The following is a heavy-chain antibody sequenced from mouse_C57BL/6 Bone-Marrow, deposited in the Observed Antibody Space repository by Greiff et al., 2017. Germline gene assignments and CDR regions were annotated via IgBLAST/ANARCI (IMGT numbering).Heavy chain of an antibody. V-gene: IGHV14-4*01. CDR1: GFNIKDDY. CDR2: IDPENGDT. D-gene: IGHD2-4*01. CDR3: TTYSIYYDYDAWFAY. Sequence: VQLQQSGAELVRPGASVKLSCTASGFNIKDDYMHWVKQRPEQGLEWIGWIDPENGDTAYASKFQGKATITADTSSNTAYLQLSSLTSEDTAVYYCTTYSIYYDYDAWFAYWGQGTLVTVSA. J-gene: IGHJ3*01.